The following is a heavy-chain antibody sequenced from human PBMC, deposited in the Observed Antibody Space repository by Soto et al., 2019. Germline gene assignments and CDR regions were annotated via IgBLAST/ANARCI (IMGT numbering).Heavy chain of an antibody. V-gene: IGHV4-59*01. CDR1: GGSISRYY. CDR2: IYYSEST. CDR3: ARVAYYYGSGSYRGYYYGMDV. J-gene: IGHJ6*02. D-gene: IGHD3-10*01. Sequence: SETLSLTRTVSGGSISRYYWSWIRQPPGKGLEWIGYIYYSESTNCNPSLKSRVTISVDTSKNQFSLKLSSVTAADTAVYYCARVAYYYGSGSYRGYYYGMDVWGQGTTVTVSS.